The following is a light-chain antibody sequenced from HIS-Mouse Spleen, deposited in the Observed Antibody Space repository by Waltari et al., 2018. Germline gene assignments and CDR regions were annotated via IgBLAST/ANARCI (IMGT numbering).Light chain of an antibody. CDR2: DAS. CDR1: QSVSSY. J-gene: IGKJ2*01. CDR3: QQRSNWPPKT. Sequence: EIVLTQSPATLSLSPGERATLSCRASQSVSSYLAWYQQKPGQAPRLLIYDASNRATGIPAMFSGSGSGTDFTLTISSLEPEDFAVYYCQQRSNWPPKTFGQGTKLEIK. V-gene: IGKV3-11*01.